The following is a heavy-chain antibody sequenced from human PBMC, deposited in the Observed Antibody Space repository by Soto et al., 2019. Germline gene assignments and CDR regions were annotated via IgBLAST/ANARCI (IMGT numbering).Heavy chain of an antibody. D-gene: IGHD2-8*01. J-gene: IGHJ6*02. CDR3: ARAFKYCTTSSCLNYYYALDV. Sequence: PGGSLRLSYAVSGFTFRSNWMHWVRQAPGKGLVWGSRIHSDGSSASCADSVKGRSTISRDNAKNTLFLQMNSLRAEDTALYYCARAFKYCTTSSCLNYYYALDVGGQGTTVTVSS. CDR1: GFTFRSNW. CDR2: IHSDGSSA. V-gene: IGHV3-74*01.